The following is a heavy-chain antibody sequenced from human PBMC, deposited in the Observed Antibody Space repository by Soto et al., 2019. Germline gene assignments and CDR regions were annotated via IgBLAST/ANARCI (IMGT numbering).Heavy chain of an antibody. CDR1: GGSISSGGYS. V-gene: IGHV4-30-2*01. CDR2: IYHSGST. CDR3: ASYGGNSPFDY. D-gene: IGHD4-17*01. Sequence: QLQLQESGSGLVKPSQTLSLTCAVSGGSISSGGYSWSWIRLPPGKGLEWIGYIYHSGSTYYNPTLQSRVTISVDRSKNQVSLKLSSVTAADTAVYYCASYGGNSPFDYWGQGTLVTVSS. J-gene: IGHJ4*02.